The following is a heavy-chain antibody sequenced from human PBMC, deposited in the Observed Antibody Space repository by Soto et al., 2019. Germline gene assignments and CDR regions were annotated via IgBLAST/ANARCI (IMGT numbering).Heavy chain of an antibody. Sequence: SETLSLTCAVYGGSFSGYYWSWIRQPPGKGLEWIGEINHSGSTNYNPSLKSRVTISVDTSENKFSLKLSSGTAADPAGYYCASLSSSWPQYYYYGMDVWGQGTTVTVSS. CDR2: INHSGST. J-gene: IGHJ6*02. CDR3: ASLSSSWPQYYYYGMDV. CDR1: GGSFSGYY. D-gene: IGHD6-6*01. V-gene: IGHV4-34*01.